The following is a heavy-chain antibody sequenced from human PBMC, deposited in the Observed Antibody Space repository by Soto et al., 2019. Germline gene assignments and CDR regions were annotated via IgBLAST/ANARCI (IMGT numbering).Heavy chain of an antibody. CDR3: ARHLWGGSSCYIGAFDI. D-gene: IGHD6-13*01. V-gene: IGHV4-59*08. J-gene: IGHJ3*02. Sequence: QVQLQESGPGLVKPSETLSLTCTVSGDSISNYYWSWIRQPPGKGLEWIGYIYYSGSTNYNPSLKTRVIIAVETAKNQFPRTLSSGPGADTAVYYCARHLWGGSSCYIGAFDIWGQGTMGTFSS. CDR2: IYYSGST. CDR1: GDSISNYY.